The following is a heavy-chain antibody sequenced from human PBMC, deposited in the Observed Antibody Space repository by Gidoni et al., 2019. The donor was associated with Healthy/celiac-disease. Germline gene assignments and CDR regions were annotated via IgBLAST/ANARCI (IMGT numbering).Heavy chain of an antibody. V-gene: IGHV4-34*01. J-gene: IGHJ3*02. Sequence: QVQLQQWGAGLLKPSETLSLTCAVYGGSFSGYYWCWIRQPPGKGLEWIGEINHSGSTNYNPSLKSRVTISVDTSKNQFSLKLSSVTAADTAVYYCARGRGRYCSSTSCSRVAFDIWGQGTMVTVSS. CDR1: GGSFSGYY. CDR3: ARGRGRYCSSTSCSRVAFDI. D-gene: IGHD2-2*01. CDR2: INHSGST.